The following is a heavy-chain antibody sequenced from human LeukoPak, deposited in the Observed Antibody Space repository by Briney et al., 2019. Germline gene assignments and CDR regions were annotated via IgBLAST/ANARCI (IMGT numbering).Heavy chain of an antibody. D-gene: IGHD3-22*01. Sequence: GSSVKVSCKASGGTFSNYAISWVRQAPGQGLEWMGGIIPIFGTANSAQEFQGRVTITADESTSTAYMELSSLRSEDTAVYYCAIYYYESSGYYLYYFDYWGQGTLVTVSS. V-gene: IGHV1-69*01. CDR3: AIYYYESSGYYLYYFDY. CDR2: IIPIFGTA. J-gene: IGHJ4*02. CDR1: GGTFSNYA.